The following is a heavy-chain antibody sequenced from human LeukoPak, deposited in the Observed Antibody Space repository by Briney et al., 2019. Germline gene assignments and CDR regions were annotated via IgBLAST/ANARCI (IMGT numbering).Heavy chain of an antibody. Sequence: SETLSLTCAVSGGSISSGTYYWAWIRQSPGKGLEWIGSIYNSASTYYNPSFKSRVTLSVDTSRNQFSLNLRSVTAADTGMYYCAINKTMVTTAGLFDPWGQGTLVIVSS. CDR2: IYNSAST. CDR3: AINKTMVTTAGLFDP. V-gene: IGHV4-39*01. D-gene: IGHD4-17*01. CDR1: GGSISSGTYY. J-gene: IGHJ5*02.